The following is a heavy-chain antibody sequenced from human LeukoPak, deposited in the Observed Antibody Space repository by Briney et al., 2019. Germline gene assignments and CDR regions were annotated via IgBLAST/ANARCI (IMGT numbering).Heavy chain of an antibody. J-gene: IGHJ3*02. CDR1: GVTFSSNV. CDR3: VQEGPRGLAFDI. V-gene: IGHV3-23*01. Sequence: GGSLRLSCEASGVTFSSNVMSWVRQAPGKGPEWVSGISGSGGGTYYADSVKGRFAISRDNSKNTLYPQMNSLRAEDTAVYYCVQEGPRGLAFDIWGQGTKVTVSS. CDR2: ISGSGGGT.